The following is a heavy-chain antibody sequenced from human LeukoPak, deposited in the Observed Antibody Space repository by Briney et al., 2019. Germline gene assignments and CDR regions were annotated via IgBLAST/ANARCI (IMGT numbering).Heavy chain of an antibody. CDR1: GYNFNNHW. CDR2: IYPGDSDT. Sequence: PGESLKISCKGSGYNFNNHWIGWVRQMPGKGLEWMGIIYPGDSDTRYSPSFQGQVTISADKSISTAYLQWSSLKASDTAIYYCARRLAVAGTHAFDIWGQGTMVTVSS. CDR3: ARRLAVAGTHAFDI. V-gene: IGHV5-51*01. J-gene: IGHJ3*02. D-gene: IGHD6-19*01.